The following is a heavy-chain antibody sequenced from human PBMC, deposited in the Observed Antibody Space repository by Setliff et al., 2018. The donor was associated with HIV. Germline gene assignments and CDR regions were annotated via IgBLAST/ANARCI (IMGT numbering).Heavy chain of an antibody. CDR3: AKQMKSMGPYDGFDI. D-gene: IGHD3-10*01. J-gene: IGHJ3*02. CDR2: ISGSGDTI. Sequence: PGGSLRLSCAPSGFRFSDYTMTWVRQAPGKGLECVSGISGSGDTIYYADSVKGRFTISRDNSKNTLYLQMNTLRAEDTAIYYCAKQMKSMGPYDGFDIWGQGTMVTVSS. CDR1: GFRFSDYT. V-gene: IGHV3-23*01.